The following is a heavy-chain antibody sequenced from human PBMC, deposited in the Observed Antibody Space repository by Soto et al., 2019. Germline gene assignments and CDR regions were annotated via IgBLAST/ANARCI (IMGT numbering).Heavy chain of an antibody. J-gene: IGHJ4*02. D-gene: IGHD3-3*01. CDR2: IGTAGDT. CDR1: GFTFSSYD. CDR3: ARGGRDYDFWSGYYRTFFDY. Sequence: EVQLVESGGGLVQPGGSLRLSCAASGFTFSSYDMHWVRQATGKGLEWVSAIGTAGDTYYPGSVKGRFTRSRENGMNSLYLQMNIRRAEDTAVHYCARGGRDYDFWSGYYRTFFDYWGQGTLVTVSS. V-gene: IGHV3-13*01.